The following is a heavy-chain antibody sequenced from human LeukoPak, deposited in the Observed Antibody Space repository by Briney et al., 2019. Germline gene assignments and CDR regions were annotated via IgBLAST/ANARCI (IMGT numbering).Heavy chain of an antibody. CDR1: GFTFSSYS. D-gene: IGHD6-13*01. CDR2: ISSSSSTI. CDR3: ARDSSSWYNYYYMDV. Sequence: TGGSLRLSCAASGFTFSSYSMNWVRQAPGKGLEWVSYISSSSSTIYYADSVKGRFTISRDNAKNSLYLQMNSLRAEDTAVYYCARDSSSWYNYYYMDVWGKGTTVTVSS. V-gene: IGHV3-48*01. J-gene: IGHJ6*03.